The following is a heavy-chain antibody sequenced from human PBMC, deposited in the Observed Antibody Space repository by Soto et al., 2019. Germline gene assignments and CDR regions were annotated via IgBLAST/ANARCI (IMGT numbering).Heavy chain of an antibody. D-gene: IGHD2-2*01. V-gene: IGHV3-74*03. J-gene: IGHJ3*01. CDR3: AREAGYCSRTSCYRRPFDP. CDR1: GFTFSGHW. CDR2: VNTDGGTS. Sequence: EVQLVESGGDLVRPGGSLRLSCAASGFTFSGHWMHWVRQVPGKGLEWVSRVNTDGGTSAYADSVKGRFTISRENAKNTLYRQMSGLRAEDAAVYYCAREAGYCSRTSCYRRPFDPWGQGTTVSVSP.